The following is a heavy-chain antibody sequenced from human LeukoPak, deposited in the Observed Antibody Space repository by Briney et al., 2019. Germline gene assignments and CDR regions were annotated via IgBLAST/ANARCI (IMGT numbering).Heavy chain of an antibody. D-gene: IGHD6-25*01. J-gene: IGHJ3*02. CDR2: ISSSSSFR. V-gene: IGHV3-21*01. Sequence: GGSLRLSCAASGFNFSSYSMNWVRQAPGKGLEWVSSISSSSSFRYYADSVKGRFTISRDNSKNTLYLQMNSLRAEDTAVYYCARDRLGTLDAFDIWGQGTMVTVSS. CDR1: GFNFSSYS. CDR3: ARDRLGTLDAFDI.